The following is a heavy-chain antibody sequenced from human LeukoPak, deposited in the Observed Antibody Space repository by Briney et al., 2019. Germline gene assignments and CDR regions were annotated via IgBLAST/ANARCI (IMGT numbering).Heavy chain of an antibody. CDR3: ARDYWDYFDY. J-gene: IGHJ4*02. V-gene: IGHV3-48*04. Sequence: GGSLRLSCAASGFTFSSYGMHWVRQAPGKGLEWVSYISSSGSTIYYADSVKGRFTISRDNAKNSLYLQMNSLRAEDTAVYYCARDYWDYFDYWGQGTLVTVSS. CDR1: GFTFSSYG. CDR2: ISSSGSTI. D-gene: IGHD2-15*01.